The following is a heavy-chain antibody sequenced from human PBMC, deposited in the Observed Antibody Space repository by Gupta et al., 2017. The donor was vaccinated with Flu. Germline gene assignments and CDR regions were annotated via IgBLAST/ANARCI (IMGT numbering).Heavy chain of an antibody. Sequence: QVQLVQSGAEVKKPGSSVKVSCKASGETFNTYAISWVRQAPGEGLEWMGGIIPDFGTANYAQKFQGRVTSSADEYTTTAYMELSGLRFEDTAVYYCARDLTLYCTRANCPNGMDVWGQGTTVTVS. V-gene: IGHV1-69*01. CDR3: ARDLTLYCTRANCPNGMDV. CDR2: IIPDFGTA. J-gene: IGHJ6*02. CDR1: GETFNTYA. D-gene: IGHD2-8*02.